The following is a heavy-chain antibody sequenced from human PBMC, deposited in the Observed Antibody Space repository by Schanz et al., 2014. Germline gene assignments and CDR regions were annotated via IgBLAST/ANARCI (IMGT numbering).Heavy chain of an antibody. J-gene: IGHJ4*02. Sequence: EVQLLESGGGLVQPGGSLRLSCAASGFTFGDYAMTWVRQAPGKGLEWVSAINTGVNTYYADSVRGRFTISRDNSRDTVYLQMNSLRADDTAMYYCARWFLIRGVILDSWGQGTLXTVSS. CDR3: ARWFLIRGVILDS. V-gene: IGHV3-23*01. D-gene: IGHD3-10*01. CDR1: GFTFGDYA. CDR2: INTGVNT.